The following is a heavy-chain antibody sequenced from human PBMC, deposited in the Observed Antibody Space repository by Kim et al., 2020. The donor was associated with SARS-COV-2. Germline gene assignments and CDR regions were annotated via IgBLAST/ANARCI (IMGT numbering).Heavy chain of an antibody. V-gene: IGHV3-48*03. CDR2: ISSSGSTI. Sequence: GGSLRLSCAASGFTFSSYEMNWVRQAPGKGLEWVSYISSSGSTIYYADSVKGRFTISRDNAKNSLYLQMNSLRAEDTAVYYCARVFGSWYPHYYYYGMDVWGQGTTVTVSS. CDR3: ARVFGSWYPHYYYYGMDV. D-gene: IGHD6-13*01. J-gene: IGHJ6*02. CDR1: GFTFSSYE.